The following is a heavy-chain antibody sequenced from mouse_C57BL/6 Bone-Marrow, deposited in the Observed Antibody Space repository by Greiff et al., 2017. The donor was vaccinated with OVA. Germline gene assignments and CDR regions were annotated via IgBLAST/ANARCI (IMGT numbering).Heavy chain of an antibody. CDR2: IHPNSGST. CDR1: GYTFTSYW. V-gene: IGHV1-64*01. CDR3: ANYYGSSYDYYAMDY. Sequence: QVQLKQPGAELVKPGASVKLSCKASGYTFTSYWMHWVKQRPGQGLEWIGMIHPNSGSTNYNETFKSKATLTVDTSSSTAYMQLSSLTSEDSAVYYCANYYGSSYDYYAMDYWGQGTSVTVSS. J-gene: IGHJ4*01. D-gene: IGHD1-1*01.